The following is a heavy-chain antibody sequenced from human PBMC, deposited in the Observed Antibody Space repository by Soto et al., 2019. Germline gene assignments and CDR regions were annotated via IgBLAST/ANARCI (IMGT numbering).Heavy chain of an antibody. D-gene: IGHD1-26*01. Sequence: GVSLRLSCAASGFTFSSYWMSWVRQAPGKGLEWVANIKQDGSEKFYVDSVKGRFTISRDNARNSLYLQMNSLKAEDTAVYYCERVTGSGTYPGVMDHWGQGTLVTVSS. CDR2: IKQDGSEK. CDR3: ERVTGSGTYPGVMDH. J-gene: IGHJ4*02. V-gene: IGHV3-7*05. CDR1: GFTFSSYW.